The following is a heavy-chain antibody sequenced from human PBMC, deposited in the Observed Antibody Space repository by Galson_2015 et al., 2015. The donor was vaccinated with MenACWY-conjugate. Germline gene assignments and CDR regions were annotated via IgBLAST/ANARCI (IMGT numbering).Heavy chain of an antibody. CDR3: ARHRRVSGYYYFDY. V-gene: IGHV5-51*01. J-gene: IGHJ4*02. D-gene: IGHD5-12*01. CDR2: IYPGGSET. CDR1: GYTFSDYW. Sequence: QSGAEVKKPGESLTISCTGSGYTFSDYWIGWVRQMPGKGLECMGIIYPGGSETRYSPSFQGQVTISGDKSISTAYLQWSSLKASDTAIYYCARHRRVSGYYYFDYWGQGTLVTVSS.